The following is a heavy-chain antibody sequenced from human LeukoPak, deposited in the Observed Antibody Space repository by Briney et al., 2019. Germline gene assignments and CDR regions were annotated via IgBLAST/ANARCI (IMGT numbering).Heavy chain of an antibody. J-gene: IGHJ1*01. V-gene: IGHV3-30-3*01. CDR2: ISYDGSNK. Sequence: PGRSLRLSCAASGFTFSSYAMHWVRQAPGKGLEWVAVISYDGSNKYYADSVKGRFTISRDNSKNTLYLQMNSLRAEDTAVYYCARDLSHSSGPGQHWGQGTLVTVSS. CDR1: GFTFSSYA. D-gene: IGHD6-19*01. CDR3: ARDLSHSSGPGQH.